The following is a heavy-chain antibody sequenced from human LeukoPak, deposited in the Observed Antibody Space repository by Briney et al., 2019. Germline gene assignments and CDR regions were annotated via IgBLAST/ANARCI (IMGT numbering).Heavy chain of an antibody. V-gene: IGHV3-23*01. D-gene: IGHD4/OR15-4a*01. CDR1: GFTFSSYA. Sequence: SGGSLRLSCATSGFTFSSYAMSWVRQAPGKGLEWVSDISGSGAGTYYGDSVKGRFTISRGNSKNTLYLQMSSLRAEDTAIYYCAREGAEYYFGMDVWGQGTTVTVS. CDR2: ISGSGAGT. CDR3: AREGAEYYFGMDV. J-gene: IGHJ6*02.